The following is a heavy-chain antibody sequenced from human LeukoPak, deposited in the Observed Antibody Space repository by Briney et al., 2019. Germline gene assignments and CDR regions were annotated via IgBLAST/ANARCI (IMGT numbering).Heavy chain of an antibody. J-gene: IGHJ4*02. CDR3: ASGGGSRSSTFDCASTSCPVDY. V-gene: IGHV3-30*04. CDR2: FSYDETNK. CDR1: GFTFSSYA. D-gene: IGHD2-2*01. Sequence: GGSLRLSCAASGFTFSSYAMHWVRQAPGKGLEWVAVFSYDETNKYYADSVKGRFTISRDNAKNSLYLEMNSLRGDDTAVYFCASGGGSRSSTFDCASTSCPVDYWGQGTQVTVSS.